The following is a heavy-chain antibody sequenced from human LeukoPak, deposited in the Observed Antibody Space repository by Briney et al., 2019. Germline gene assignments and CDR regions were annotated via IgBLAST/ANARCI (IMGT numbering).Heavy chain of an antibody. CDR3: ARHPVNLLQQPFDY. Sequence: SVKVSCKASGFTFSRSAIQWVRQARGQRLEWIGWIGVADSNTNYAENVQERVTIARDMSTSTAYMELSSLTSEDTAVYYCARHPVNLLQQPFDYWGQGTLVTVSS. V-gene: IGHV1-58*02. J-gene: IGHJ4*02. CDR2: IGVADSNT. CDR1: GFTFSRSA. D-gene: IGHD6-13*01.